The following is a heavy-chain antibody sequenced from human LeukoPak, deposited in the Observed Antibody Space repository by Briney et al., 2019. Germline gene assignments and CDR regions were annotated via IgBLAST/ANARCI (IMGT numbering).Heavy chain of an antibody. CDR2: IKQDGSEK. Sequence: PGGSLRLSCAASGFTFSSYEMSWVRQAPGKGLEWVANIKQDGSEKYYVDSVKGRFTISRDNAKNSLYLQMNSLRAEDTAVYYCARETYGDYANFDYWGQGTLVTVSS. D-gene: IGHD4-17*01. V-gene: IGHV3-7*04. CDR3: ARETYGDYANFDY. J-gene: IGHJ4*02. CDR1: GFTFSSYE.